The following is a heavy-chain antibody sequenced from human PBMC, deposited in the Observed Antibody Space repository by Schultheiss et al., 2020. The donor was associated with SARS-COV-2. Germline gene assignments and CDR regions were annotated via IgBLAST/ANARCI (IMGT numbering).Heavy chain of an antibody. CDR3: ARERDSWFDP. CDR1: GGSISSGGYY. V-gene: IGHV4-31*03. J-gene: IGHJ5*02. Sequence: SETLSLTCTVSGGSISSGGYYWSWIRQHPGKGLEWIGYIYYSGSTYYNPSLKSRVTILVDTSKNQFSLKLSSVTAADTAVYYCARERDSWFDPWGQGTLVTVSS. D-gene: IGHD4-11*01. CDR2: IYYSGST.